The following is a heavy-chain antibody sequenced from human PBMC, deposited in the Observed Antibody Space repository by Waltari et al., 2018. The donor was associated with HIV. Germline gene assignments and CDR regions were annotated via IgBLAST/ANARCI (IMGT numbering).Heavy chain of an antibody. Sequence: EVQLVESGGGLVKSGGSSRLSCEALGSPFRSRWLTWVRQAPGKGLEWVANINHDGSEKYYVDSVKGRFTISRDNTKKSLFLQMNNLRVEDTALYYCGSGAGWVFDFWGPGTLVTVSS. CDR1: GSPFRSRW. CDR2: INHDGSEK. D-gene: IGHD6-19*01. J-gene: IGHJ4*02. V-gene: IGHV3-7*01. CDR3: GSGAGWVFDF.